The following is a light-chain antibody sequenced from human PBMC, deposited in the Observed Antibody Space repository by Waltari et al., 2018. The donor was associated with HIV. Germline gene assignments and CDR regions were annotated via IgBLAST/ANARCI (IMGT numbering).Light chain of an antibody. CDR2: DIS. V-gene: IGKV3-11*01. CDR3: QERSDWYA. J-gene: IGKJ2*01. Sequence: EIVLTQSPATLSLSPGERATLSCRASQSVRTYLAWYQHKPGQPPRLLIYDISTRATGIPARFSGSGSGTDFTLTISSLEPEDFAVYYCQERSDWYAFGQGTKLEIK. CDR1: QSVRTY.